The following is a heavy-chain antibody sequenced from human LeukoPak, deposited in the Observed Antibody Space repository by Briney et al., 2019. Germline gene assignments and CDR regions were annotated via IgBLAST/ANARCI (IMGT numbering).Heavy chain of an antibody. CDR3: ATRPGYFDY. CDR1: GFTFSGFW. V-gene: IGHV3-7*01. CDR2: INSDGSEG. Sequence: GGSLRLPCAVSGFTFSGFWMSWSRQAPGQGLEWVASINSDGSEGYYADVVKGRFTISRDNAKNSLYLQMNSLRAEDTAVYYCATRPGYFDYWGQGTLVTVSS. J-gene: IGHJ4*02.